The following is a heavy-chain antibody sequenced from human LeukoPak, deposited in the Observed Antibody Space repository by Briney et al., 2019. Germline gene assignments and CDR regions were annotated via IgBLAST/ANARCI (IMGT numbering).Heavy chain of an antibody. D-gene: IGHD3-22*01. V-gene: IGHV4-59*01. CDR1: GGSISSYY. J-gene: IGHJ4*02. CDR2: IYYSGST. CDR3: ARVSEVCYYDSSGYLDY. Sequence: SETLSLTCTVSGGSISSYYWSWIRQPPGKGLEWIGYIYYSGSTNYNPSLKSRVTISVDTSKNQFSLKLSSVTAADTAVYYCARVSEVCYYDSSGYLDYWGQGTLVTVSS.